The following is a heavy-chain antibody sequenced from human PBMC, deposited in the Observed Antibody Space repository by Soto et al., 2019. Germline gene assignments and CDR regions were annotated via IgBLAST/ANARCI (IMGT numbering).Heavy chain of an antibody. CDR3: ARVRALAADGMDV. D-gene: IGHD6-19*01. Sequence: SGFTFSSYAMNWFRQAPGKGLEWVGRIKSKTDGGTTDYAAPVKGRFTISRDDSKNTLYLQMNSLRADDTAVYYCARVRALAADGMDVWGQGTTVTVSS. J-gene: IGHJ6*02. CDR2: IKSKTDGGTT. V-gene: IGHV3-15*07. CDR1: GFTFSSYA.